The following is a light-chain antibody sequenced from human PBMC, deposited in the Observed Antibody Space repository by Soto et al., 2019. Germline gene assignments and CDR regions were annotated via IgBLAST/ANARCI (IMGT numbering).Light chain of an antibody. CDR2: DVS. J-gene: IGLJ1*01. CDR1: SSDVGGYNY. CDR3: SSYTSSSTR. Sequence: QSALTQPASVSGSPGQSITISCTGTSSDVGGYNYVSWYQQHPGKAHKLMIYDVSNRPSGVSNRFSGSKSGNTASLTISGLQAEDEADYYCSSYTSSSTRFGTGTKVTVL. V-gene: IGLV2-14*01.